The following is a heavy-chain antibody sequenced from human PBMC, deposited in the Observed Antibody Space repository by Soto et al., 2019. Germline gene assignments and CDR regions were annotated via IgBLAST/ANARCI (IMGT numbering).Heavy chain of an antibody. CDR2: IWHDGSNK. Sequence: QVPLVESGGGVVQPGRSLRLSCAASGFTFSSYGMHWVRQAPGNGLAWVAVIWHDGSNKYYADSVMGRFTISRDNSKNTLYLQMNSLRAEETAVYYCASYYYYDSSGYREAWGQGTLVTVSS. D-gene: IGHD3-22*01. CDR1: GFTFSSYG. J-gene: IGHJ5*02. CDR3: ASYYYYDSSGYREA. V-gene: IGHV3-33*01.